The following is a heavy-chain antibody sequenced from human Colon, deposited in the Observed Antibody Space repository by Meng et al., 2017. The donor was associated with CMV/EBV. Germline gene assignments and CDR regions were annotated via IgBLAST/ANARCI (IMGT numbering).Heavy chain of an antibody. D-gene: IGHD3-22*01. V-gene: IGHV3-48*04. Sequence: GESLKISCAASGFSFSSYGMSWVRQAPGKGLDWVSYISSSGTIYYADSVKGRFTISRDNAKNSLYLQMNSLRAEDTAVYFCARDYYDTSGSIWGQGTLVTVSS. CDR2: ISSSGTI. J-gene: IGHJ4*02. CDR1: GFSFSSYG. CDR3: ARDYYDTSGSI.